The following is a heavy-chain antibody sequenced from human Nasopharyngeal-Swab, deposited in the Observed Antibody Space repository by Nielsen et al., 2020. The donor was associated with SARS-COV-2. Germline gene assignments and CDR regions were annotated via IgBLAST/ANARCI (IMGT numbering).Heavy chain of an antibody. V-gene: IGHV4-59*13. J-gene: IGHJ6*02. Sequence: SESLSLTCAVSGCSISSYYWSWIRQPPGKGLEWIGCIHYSGSTYYNPSLKSRVTMAVDTSNNQFSLKVTSVTAADTAVYYCAREQRGGDFWTRHHYNGMDVWGQGTTVTVSS. CDR2: IHYSGST. CDR1: GCSISSYY. CDR3: AREQRGGDFWTRHHYNGMDV. D-gene: IGHD3/OR15-3a*01.